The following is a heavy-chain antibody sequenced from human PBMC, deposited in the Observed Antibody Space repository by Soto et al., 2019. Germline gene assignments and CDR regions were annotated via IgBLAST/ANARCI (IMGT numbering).Heavy chain of an antibody. Sequence: GGSLRLCCAASGFAFNNAWMNWVRQAPGRGLEWVGRVKSRSDGGATDYAAPVKGRFTISRDDSKKTLYLQMNSLKSDDTAVYYCTTDLEGVTTRPQAGYWGHGTLVTVSS. D-gene: IGHD6-6*01. V-gene: IGHV3-15*07. J-gene: IGHJ4*01. CDR1: GFAFNNAW. CDR3: TTDLEGVTTRPQAGY. CDR2: VKSRSDGGAT.